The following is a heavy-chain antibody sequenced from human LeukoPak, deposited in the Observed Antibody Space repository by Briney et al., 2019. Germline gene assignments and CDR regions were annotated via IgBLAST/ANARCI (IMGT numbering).Heavy chain of an antibody. CDR3: AMTDSSGWYCLGY. Sequence: ASVKVSCKASGYTFTSYYMHWVRQAPGQGLEWMGIINPSGGSTSYAQKFQGRVTMTRDTSISTAYMELSRLRSDDTAVYYCAMTDSSGWYCLGYWGQGTLVTVSS. J-gene: IGHJ4*02. V-gene: IGHV1-46*01. CDR2: INPSGGST. CDR1: GYTFTSYY. D-gene: IGHD6-19*01.